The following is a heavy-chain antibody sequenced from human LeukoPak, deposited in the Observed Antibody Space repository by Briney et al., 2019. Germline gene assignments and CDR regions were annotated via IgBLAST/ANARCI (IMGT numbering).Heavy chain of an antibody. CDR3: AKGLATVDYYGMDV. CDR2: IYTSGST. CDR1: GGSISSYY. J-gene: IGHJ6*02. V-gene: IGHV4-4*07. Sequence: SETLSLTCTVSGGSISSYYWSWIRQPAGKGLEWIGRIYTSGSTNYNPSLKSRVTMSVDTSKNQFSLKLSSVTAADTAVYYCAKGLATVDYYGMDVWGQGTTVTVSS. D-gene: IGHD4-17*01.